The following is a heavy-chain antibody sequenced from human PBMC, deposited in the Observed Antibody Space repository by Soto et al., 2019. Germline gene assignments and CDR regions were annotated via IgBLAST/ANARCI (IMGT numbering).Heavy chain of an antibody. CDR3: ARQSGSYGLYFYGLDV. V-gene: IGHV4-39*01. Sequence: PSETLSLTCTVSCGSISSSSFYWGWIRQPPGKGLQWIGAINYSGSTYYNPSLKSRVTISVDTSKSQFSLDLSSVTAADTALYFCARQSGSYGLYFYGLDVWGQGTTVTVS. D-gene: IGHD1-26*01. J-gene: IGHJ6*02. CDR2: INYSGST. CDR1: CGSISSSSFY.